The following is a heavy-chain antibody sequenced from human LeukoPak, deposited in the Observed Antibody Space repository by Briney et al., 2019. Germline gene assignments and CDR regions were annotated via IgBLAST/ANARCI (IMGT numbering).Heavy chain of an antibody. CDR2: ISDDGSNK. Sequence: GRSLRLSCAASGFIFNSYGMHWVRQAPGKGLEWVAVISDDGSNKYYADSVKGRFTISRDNSNNTLNLQMNSLRAADTAVYYCARSGGFGGGRPEPYYYYMDVWGKGTTVTVSS. V-gene: IGHV3-30*03. CDR3: ARSGGFGGGRPEPYYYYMDV. J-gene: IGHJ6*03. D-gene: IGHD3-3*01. CDR1: GFIFNSYG.